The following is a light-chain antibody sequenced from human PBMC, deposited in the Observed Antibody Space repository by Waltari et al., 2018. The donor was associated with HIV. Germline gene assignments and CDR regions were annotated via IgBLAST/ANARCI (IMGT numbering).Light chain of an antibody. CDR3: VGWDSRLRGYV. V-gene: IGLV1-47*01. Sequence: QYVLTQPPSASGAPGQRVTISCSGSSSTIEQSNVYSYQQFPGAAPKLLIYKDTQRPSGVPDRFTGSKSGTSASLAIGGLRSDDESDYYCVGWDSRLRGYVFGAGTKVTVL. CDR1: SSTIEQSN. J-gene: IGLJ1*01. CDR2: KDT.